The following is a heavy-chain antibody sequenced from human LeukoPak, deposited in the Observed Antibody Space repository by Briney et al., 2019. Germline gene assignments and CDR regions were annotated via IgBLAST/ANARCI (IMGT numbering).Heavy chain of an antibody. V-gene: IGHV4-59*01. CDR1: GGSISTYY. D-gene: IGHD6-19*01. CDR3: ARSSRYNSAWFLY. J-gene: IGHJ4*02. Sequence: SETLSLTCTVSGGSISTYYWSWIRQPPGKGLEWIGYINFSGNTNYNPSLESRVTISLDTSKMQFSLKLTSVTAPDTAVYYCARSSRYNSAWFLYWGRGTLVTVSS. CDR2: INFSGNT.